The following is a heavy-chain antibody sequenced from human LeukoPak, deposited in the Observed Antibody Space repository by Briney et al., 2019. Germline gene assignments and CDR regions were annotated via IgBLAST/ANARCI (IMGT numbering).Heavy chain of an antibody. CDR1: GGSISSSSSY. Sequence: SETLSLTCTVSGGSISSSSSYWGWIRQPPLKGLEWIGRVRYSGKTYYNPSLKSRVTMSLDTSKNQFSLRLTSVTAADTAVYSCARHYYDSSGLAYYFDYWGQGTLVTVSS. CDR3: ARHYYDSSGLAYYFDY. V-gene: IGHV4-39*01. CDR2: VRYSGKT. D-gene: IGHD3-22*01. J-gene: IGHJ4*02.